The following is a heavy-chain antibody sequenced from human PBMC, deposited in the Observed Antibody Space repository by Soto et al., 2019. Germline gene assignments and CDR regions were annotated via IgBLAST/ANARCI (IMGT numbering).Heavy chain of an antibody. Sequence: GGSLRLSCTASGFTFSNYAMSWVRQAPGKGLEWVASVSESGESIYYADSVKGRFTVSKDTSKNTLYLQMNSLRVDDTAVFYCAKAYYTPTYWSNNGMDVWGKGPTVIVSS. CDR1: GFTFSNYA. CDR2: VSESGESI. J-gene: IGHJ6*04. CDR3: AKAYYTPTYWSNNGMDV. D-gene: IGHD1-26*01. V-gene: IGHV3-23*01.